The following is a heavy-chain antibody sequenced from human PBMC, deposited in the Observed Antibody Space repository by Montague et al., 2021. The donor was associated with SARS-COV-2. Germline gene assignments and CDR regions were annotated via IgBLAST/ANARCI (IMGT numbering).Heavy chain of an antibody. J-gene: IGHJ4*02. CDR3: VRGIEAAGSYDY. V-gene: IGHV6-1*01. CDR1: GDSVSSNSAT. D-gene: IGHD6-13*01. Sequence: CAISGDSVSSNSATWNWIRQSPSRGLEWLGRTYYRSMWKSDYARSVKSRIAINPDTSKNQFSLQLSSVTPEDTALYYCVRGIEAAGSYDYWGQATLVTVSS. CDR2: TYYRSMWKS.